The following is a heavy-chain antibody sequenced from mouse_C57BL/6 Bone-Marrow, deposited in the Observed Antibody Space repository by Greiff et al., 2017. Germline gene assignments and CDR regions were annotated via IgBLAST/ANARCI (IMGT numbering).Heavy chain of an antibody. CDR1: GYSFTGYY. V-gene: IGHV1-42*01. CDR2: INPSTGGT. D-gene: IGHD1-1*01. J-gene: IGHJ1*03. CDR3: ARSSYYGSSYPWYFDV. Sequence: EVKLMESGPELVKPGASVKISCKASGYSFTGYYMNWVKQSPEKSLEWIGEINPSTGGTTYNQKFKAKATLTVDKSSSTAYMQLKSLTSEDSAVYYCARSSYYGSSYPWYFDVWGTGTTVTVSS.